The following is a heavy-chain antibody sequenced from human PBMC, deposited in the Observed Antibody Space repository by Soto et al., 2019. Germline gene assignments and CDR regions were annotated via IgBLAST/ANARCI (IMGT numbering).Heavy chain of an antibody. CDR2: FDPEDGET. Sequence: ASVKVSCKVSGYTLTELSMHWVRKAPGKGLEWMGGFDPEDGETIYAQKFQGRVTMTEDTSTDTAYMELSSLRSEDTAVYYCATYCYYDSSGYCAFDIWGQGTMVTVSS. D-gene: IGHD3-22*01. CDR3: ATYCYYDSSGYCAFDI. CDR1: GYTLTELS. V-gene: IGHV1-24*01. J-gene: IGHJ3*02.